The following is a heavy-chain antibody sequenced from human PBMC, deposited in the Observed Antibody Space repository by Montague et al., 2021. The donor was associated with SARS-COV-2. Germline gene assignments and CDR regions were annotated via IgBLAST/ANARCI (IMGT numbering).Heavy chain of an antibody. CDR2: IYDSGST. J-gene: IGHJ4*02. CDR1: GSSVRSYY. Sequence: SETLSLTCIVSGSSVRSYYWSWIRQPPGKGLEWIGYIYDSGSTNYNTSLKSRVTISVDTSKNQFSLQLSSLTTADTAVYYCAKENTVTTFGGPYYIDTWGQGTLVTVSA. D-gene: IGHD4-17*01. V-gene: IGHV4-59*02. CDR3: AKENTVTTFGGPYYIDT.